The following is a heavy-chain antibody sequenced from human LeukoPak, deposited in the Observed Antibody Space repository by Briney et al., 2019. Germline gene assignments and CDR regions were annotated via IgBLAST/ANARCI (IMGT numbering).Heavy chain of an antibody. J-gene: IGHJ4*02. Sequence: GGSLRLSCSASGFTFSSYVMNWVRQAPGKGLEWVSSLSGSGGSTYYADSVKGRFTISRDNAKNSLYLQMNSLRAEDTAVYYCARDRPGVWGQGTLVTVSS. CDR3: ARDRPGV. CDR2: LSGSGGST. V-gene: IGHV3-21*01. D-gene: IGHD3-10*01. CDR1: GFTFSSYV.